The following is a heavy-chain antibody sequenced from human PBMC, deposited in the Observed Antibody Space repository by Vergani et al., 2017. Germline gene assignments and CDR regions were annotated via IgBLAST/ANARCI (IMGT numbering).Heavy chain of an antibody. D-gene: IGHD3-10*01. Sequence: VQLQESGPGLVKPSETLSLTCTVSGGSISSYYWSWIRQAPGKGLEWVSAISGSGGSTYYADSVKGRFTISRDNSKNTLYLQMNSLRAEDTAVYYCAKATYGSGHLDYWGQGTLVTVSS. J-gene: IGHJ4*02. CDR2: ISGSGGST. V-gene: IGHV3-23*01. CDR3: AKATYGSGHLDY. CDR1: GGSISSYY.